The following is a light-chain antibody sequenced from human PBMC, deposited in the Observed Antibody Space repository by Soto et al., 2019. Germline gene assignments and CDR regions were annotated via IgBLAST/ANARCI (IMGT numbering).Light chain of an antibody. J-gene: IGLJ2*01. CDR2: DVS. V-gene: IGLV2-11*01. CDR3: CSYAGSYTFGVV. CDR1: SSDVGGYNY. Sequence: QSVLTQPRSVSGSPGQSVTISCTGTSSDVGGYNYVSWYQPHPGKAPKLMIYDVSKRPSGVPDRFSGSKSGNTASLTISGLQAEDEADYYCCSYAGSYTFGVVFGGGTKLTVL.